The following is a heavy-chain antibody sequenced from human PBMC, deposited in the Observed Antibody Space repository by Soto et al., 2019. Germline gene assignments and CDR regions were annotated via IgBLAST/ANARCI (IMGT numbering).Heavy chain of an antibody. J-gene: IGHJ4*02. CDR1: GYSLTSYW. V-gene: IGHV5-51*01. CDR3: ARQSYCSSTSCYTVDS. Sequence: GESLKISCKGSGYSLTSYWIGWMRQSPGKGLEWMGMIYLGDSNTRYSPSFQGQVTISADKSITTAYLQWSSLKASDTAMYYCARQSYCSSTSCYTVDSWGQGTLVTVSS. CDR2: IYLGDSNT. D-gene: IGHD2-2*02.